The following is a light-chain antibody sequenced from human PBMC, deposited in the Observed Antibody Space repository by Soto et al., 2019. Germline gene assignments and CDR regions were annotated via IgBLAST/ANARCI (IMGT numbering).Light chain of an antibody. CDR1: QYIDIH. CDR3: QTYDKAPWT. J-gene: IGKJ1*01. Sequence: DIQMTQSPSSLSASVGDSVSITCRASQYIDIHLAWYQQKAGKGPKLLIFGAFTLQTGVPSRFSGSGSGTDFNLTISSLQPEDVATYYCQTYDKAPWTFGPGTKV. V-gene: IGKV1-27*01. CDR2: GAF.